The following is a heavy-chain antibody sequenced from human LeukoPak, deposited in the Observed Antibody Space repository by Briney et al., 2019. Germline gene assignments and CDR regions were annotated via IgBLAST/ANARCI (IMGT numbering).Heavy chain of an antibody. J-gene: IGHJ4*02. V-gene: IGHV3-15*01. CDR2: IKGKNEGGTT. CDR1: GFIFSNAW. CDR3: AKEALLPITMIVVPHFDY. D-gene: IGHD3-22*01. Sequence: GGSLRLSCTASGFIFSNAWMSWVRQAPGKGLEWVGRIKGKNEGGTTDYAAPVKGRFTISRDDSISTLYLQMDSLRAEDTAVYYCAKEALLPITMIVVPHFDYWGQGTLVTVSS.